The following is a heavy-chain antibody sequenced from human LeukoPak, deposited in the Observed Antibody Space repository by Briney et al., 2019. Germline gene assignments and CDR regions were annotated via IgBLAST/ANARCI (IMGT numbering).Heavy chain of an antibody. Sequence: ASVKVSCKASGGTFSSYAISWVRQAPGQGLEWMGGIIPIFGTANYAQKFQGRVTMTEDTSTDTAYMELSSLRSEDTAVYYCATRSIPGGIAAAGTPSDYWGQGTLVTVSS. J-gene: IGHJ4*02. V-gene: IGHV1-69*06. D-gene: IGHD6-13*01. CDR3: ATRSIPGGIAAAGTPSDY. CDR1: GGTFSSYA. CDR2: IIPIFGTA.